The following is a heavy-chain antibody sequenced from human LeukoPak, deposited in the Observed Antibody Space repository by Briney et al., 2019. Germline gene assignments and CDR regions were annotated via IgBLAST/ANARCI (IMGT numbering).Heavy chain of an antibody. CDR3: ARDFFHGHCAGLSCFLLDY. D-gene: IGHD2-15*01. Sequence: ASVKVSCKASGYTFTRYGISWVRQAPGQGLEGMGWISANNGDTNSAQEFQDRVTMTTDTSTSTAYMELRSLRSDDTAVYYCARDFFHGHCAGLSCFLLDYWGQGSLVTVSS. J-gene: IGHJ4*02. V-gene: IGHV1-18*01. CDR1: GYTFTRYG. CDR2: ISANNGDT.